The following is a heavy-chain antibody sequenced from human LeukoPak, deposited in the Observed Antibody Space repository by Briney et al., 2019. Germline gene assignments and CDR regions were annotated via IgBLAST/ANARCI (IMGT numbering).Heavy chain of an antibody. CDR2: ITPIFGTA. V-gene: IGHV1-69*05. D-gene: IGHD3-3*01. CDR1: GGTFSSYA. CDR3: ARDTARYYDFWRGPGGWFDP. J-gene: IGHJ5*02. Sequence: SVKVSCKASGGTFSSYAFSWVRQAPGQGPEWMGRITPIFGTANYAQRFQGRVTFTTDESTSTAYMELSSLRSEDTAVYYCARDTARYYDFWRGPGGWFDPWGQGTLVTVSS.